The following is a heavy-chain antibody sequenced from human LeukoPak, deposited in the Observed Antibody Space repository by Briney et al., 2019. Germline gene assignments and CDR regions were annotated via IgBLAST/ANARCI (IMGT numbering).Heavy chain of an antibody. CDR2: INPNTGGT. CDR1: GYTFTGHY. V-gene: IGHV1-2*02. Sequence: ASVKVSCKASGYTFTGHYIHWVRQAPGQGLEWMGWINPNTGGTDRAQKFQGRVTMTRDTSINTAYLELSRLRSDDTGVYFCASVGDWNYLFDHWGQGTLVTVSS. D-gene: IGHD1-7*01. J-gene: IGHJ4*02. CDR3: ASVGDWNYLFDH.